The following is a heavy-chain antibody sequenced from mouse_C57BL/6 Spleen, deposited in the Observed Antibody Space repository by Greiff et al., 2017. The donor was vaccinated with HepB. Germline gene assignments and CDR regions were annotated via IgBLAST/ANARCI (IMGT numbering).Heavy chain of an antibody. Sequence: VQLKESVAELVRPGASVKLSCTASGFNIKNTYMHWVKQRPEQGLEWIGRIDPANGNTKYAPKFQGKATITADTSSNTAYLQLSSLTSEDTAIYYCALYDGYPYYYGMDYWGQGTSVTVSS. CDR3: ALYDGYPYYYGMDY. CDR2: IDPANGNT. J-gene: IGHJ4*01. D-gene: IGHD2-3*01. V-gene: IGHV14-3*01. CDR1: GFNIKNTY.